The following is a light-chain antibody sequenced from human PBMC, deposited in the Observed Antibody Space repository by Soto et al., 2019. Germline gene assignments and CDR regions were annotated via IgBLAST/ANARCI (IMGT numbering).Light chain of an antibody. Sequence: DSVMTQSPDSRAVSLGERATINFKSSQSVLYNCNNTIYLAWYQHKPGQPPKLLIYWASTRESGVPDRFSGSGSGTDFTLTISSLQAEDVAVYYCQQYYSTPWTFGQGTK. V-gene: IGKV4-1*01. CDR2: WAS. CDR3: QQYYSTPWT. CDR1: QSVLYNCNNTIY. J-gene: IGKJ1*01.